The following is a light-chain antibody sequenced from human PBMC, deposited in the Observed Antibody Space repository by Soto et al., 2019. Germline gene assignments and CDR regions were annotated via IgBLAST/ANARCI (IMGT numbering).Light chain of an antibody. CDR3: TSYTSSRTLEV. CDR2: DVS. V-gene: IGLV2-14*01. J-gene: IGLJ2*01. Sequence: QSALTQPASVSGSPGQSITISCTGTSSDVGGYNYVSWYQQHPGKAPKLIIYDVSNRPSGVSNRFSGSKSGNTASLTISGLQAEDEADYYCTSYTSSRTLEVFGGGTKLTVL. CDR1: SSDVGGYNY.